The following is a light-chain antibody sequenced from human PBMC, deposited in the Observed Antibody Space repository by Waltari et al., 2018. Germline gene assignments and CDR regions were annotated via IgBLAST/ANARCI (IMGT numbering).Light chain of an antibody. J-gene: IGKJ2*01. CDR1: QTIDIY. V-gene: IGKV1-39*01. CDR3: QQSYRTPYT. Sequence: DIQMPQSPSSLSASVGDKDTHTCRASQTIDIYLNWYQQKPGKAPNLLIYAASSLQSGVPSRFSGSVSGTGFTLTISSLQPEDFATYYCQQSYRTPYTFGQGTKVEF. CDR2: AAS.